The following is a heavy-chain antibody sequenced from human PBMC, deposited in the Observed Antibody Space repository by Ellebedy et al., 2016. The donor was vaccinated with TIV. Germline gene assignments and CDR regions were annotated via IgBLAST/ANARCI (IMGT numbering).Heavy chain of an antibody. CDR2: IIPIFGTA. D-gene: IGHD4-23*01. V-gene: IGHV1-69*05. Sequence: SVKVSXXASGGTFSSYAISWVRQAPGQGLEWMGGIIPIFGTASYAQKFQGRVTMTRDTSTSTVYMELSSLRSEDTAVYYCARDPPDYGGNSGFADAFDIWGQGTMVTVSS. J-gene: IGHJ3*02. CDR3: ARDPPDYGGNSGFADAFDI. CDR1: GGTFSSYA.